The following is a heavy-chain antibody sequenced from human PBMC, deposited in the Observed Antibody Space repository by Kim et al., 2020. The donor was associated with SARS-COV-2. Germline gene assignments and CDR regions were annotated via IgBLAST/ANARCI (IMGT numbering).Heavy chain of an antibody. Sequence: GGSLRLSCTASTFILSDYTMHWVRRAPGKGLEWVTIMSSRGANIFYAGSVQGRFTISRDKSKNALYLDIDDLKADDTAVYYCARGGYGSGSYAYYYAVDVWGQGTTVTVSS. V-gene: IGHV3-30-3*01. CDR1: TFILSDYT. J-gene: IGHJ6*02. D-gene: IGHD3-10*01. CDR3: ARGGYGSGSYAYYYAVDV. CDR2: MSSRGANI.